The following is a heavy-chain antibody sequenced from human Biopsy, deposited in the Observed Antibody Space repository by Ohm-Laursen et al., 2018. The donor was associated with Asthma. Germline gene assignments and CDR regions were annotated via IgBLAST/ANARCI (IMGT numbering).Heavy chain of an antibody. CDR1: GFMFRSLG. CDR2: ISYDGNHK. D-gene: IGHD5-12*01. CDR3: AKRRGYSGHDNDY. J-gene: IGHJ4*02. V-gene: IGHV3-30*18. Sequence: SLRLSCAATGFMFRSLGMHWVRQAPGKGLEWVAVISYDGNHKFYEDSVKGRFTISRDNSKNTLYLQMNSLRTEDTAVYYCAKRRGYSGHDNDYWGQGTLVIVSS.